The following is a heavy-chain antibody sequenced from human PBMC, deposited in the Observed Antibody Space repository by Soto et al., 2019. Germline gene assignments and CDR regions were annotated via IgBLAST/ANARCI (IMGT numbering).Heavy chain of an antibody. CDR1: GGSFSGYY. V-gene: IGHV4-34*01. CDR3: ARDPISYYGDWVKKPDEDAFDI. J-gene: IGHJ3*02. CDR2: INHSGST. D-gene: IGHD4-17*01. Sequence: SETLSLTCAVYGGSFSGYYWSWIRQPPGKGLEWIGEINHSGSTNYNPSLKSRVTISVDTSKNQFSLKLSSVTAADTAVYYCARDPISYYGDWVKKPDEDAFDIWGQGTMVTVSS.